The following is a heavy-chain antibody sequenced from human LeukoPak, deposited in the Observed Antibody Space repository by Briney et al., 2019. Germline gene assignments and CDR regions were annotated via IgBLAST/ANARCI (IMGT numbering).Heavy chain of an antibody. CDR3: ARGYDSGYYPPHLDY. Sequence: PRGSLRLSCVASGFIFSNFRMAWVRQAPGKGLEWISYITKTSTSMYYADSVKGRFTISRDNGKNSLFLQMNSLRDADTAVYYCARGYDSGYYPPHLDYWGQGTLVTVSS. D-gene: IGHD3-22*01. V-gene: IGHV3-48*02. J-gene: IGHJ4*02. CDR2: ITKTSTSM. CDR1: GFIFSNFR.